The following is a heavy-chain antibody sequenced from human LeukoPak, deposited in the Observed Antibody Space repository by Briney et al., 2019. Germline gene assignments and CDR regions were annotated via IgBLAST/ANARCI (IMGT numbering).Heavy chain of an antibody. V-gene: IGHV4-61*02. CDR2: IYTSGST. CDR3: AREAIFGVVTDY. CDR1: GGSISSGSYY. J-gene: IGHJ4*02. D-gene: IGHD3-3*01. Sequence: SQTLSLTCTVSGGSISSGSYYWSWIRQPAGKGLEWIGRIYTSGSTNYNPSLKSRVTISVDTSKNQFSLKLSSVTAADTAVYYSAREAIFGVVTDYWGQGTLVTVSS.